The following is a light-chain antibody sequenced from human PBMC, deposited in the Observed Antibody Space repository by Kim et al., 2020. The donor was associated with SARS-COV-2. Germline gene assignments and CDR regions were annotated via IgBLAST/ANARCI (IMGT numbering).Light chain of an antibody. CDR3: QQSYSTPYT. J-gene: IGKJ2*01. Sequence: SASVGDRVTITCRASQSISSYLNWYQQKPGKAPNLLIYAASSLESGVPSRFRGSGSGTDFTLTISSLQPEDFATYYCQQSYSTPYTFGQGTKLEI. CDR1: QSISSY. CDR2: AAS. V-gene: IGKV1-39*01.